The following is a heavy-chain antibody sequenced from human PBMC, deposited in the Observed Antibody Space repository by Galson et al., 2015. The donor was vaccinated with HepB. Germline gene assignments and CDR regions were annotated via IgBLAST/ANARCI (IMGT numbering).Heavy chain of an antibody. Sequence: SVKVSCKASGYTFSGYYIHWVRQAPGQGLEWMGRINPNSGGTNYAQKSQGRVTMSRDTSISTAYMELRRLRSDDTAVYYCTRSAHPIRYYYDISGPVSFEHWGQGTLVTVSS. CDR2: INPNSGGT. D-gene: IGHD3-22*01. V-gene: IGHV1-2*06. J-gene: IGHJ4*02. CDR3: TRSAHPIRYYYDISGPVSFEH. CDR1: GYTFSGYY.